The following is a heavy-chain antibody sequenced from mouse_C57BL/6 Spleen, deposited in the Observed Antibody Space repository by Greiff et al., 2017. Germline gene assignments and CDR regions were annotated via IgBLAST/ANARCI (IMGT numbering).Heavy chain of an antibody. CDR1: GYTFTDYE. V-gene: IGHV1-15*01. J-gene: IGHJ2*01. D-gene: IGHD2-1*01. Sequence: VKLVESGAELVRPGASVTLSCKASGYTFTDYEMHWVKQTPVHGLEWIGAIDPETGGTAYNQKFKGKAILTADKSSSTAYMELRSLTSEDSAVYYCTRSAGNGNRYYFDYWGQGTTLTVSS. CDR2: IDPETGGT. CDR3: TRSAGNGNRYYFDY.